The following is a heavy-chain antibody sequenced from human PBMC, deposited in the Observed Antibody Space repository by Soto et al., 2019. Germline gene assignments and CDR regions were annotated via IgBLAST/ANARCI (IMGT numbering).Heavy chain of an antibody. V-gene: IGHV3-11*05. CDR1: GFTFSDYY. CDR3: ARDHHRYSGYDYVDY. Sequence: QVQLVESGGGLFKPGGSLRLSCEASGFTFSDYYMSWIRQAPGKGLEWVSYISSSSSYTNYADSVKGRFTISRDNAKNSLYLQMNSLRADDTAVYYCARDHHRYSGYDYVDYWGQGTLVTVSS. D-gene: IGHD5-12*01. CDR2: ISSSSSYT. J-gene: IGHJ4*02.